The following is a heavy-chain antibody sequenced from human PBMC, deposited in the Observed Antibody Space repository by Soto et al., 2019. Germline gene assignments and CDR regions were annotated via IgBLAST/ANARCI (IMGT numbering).Heavy chain of an antibody. V-gene: IGHV4-59*01. J-gene: IGHJ5*02. CDR3: ARARTERFDP. Sequence: SETLSLTCTVSGGSISSYYWSWIRQPPGKGLEWIGYIYCSGSTNYNPSLKSRVTISVDTSKNQFSLKLSSVTAADTAVYYCARARTERFDPWGQGTLVTVS. CDR1: GGSISSYY. CDR2: IYCSGST.